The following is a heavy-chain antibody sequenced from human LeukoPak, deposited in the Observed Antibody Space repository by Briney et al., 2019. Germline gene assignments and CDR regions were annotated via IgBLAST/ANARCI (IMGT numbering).Heavy chain of an antibody. CDR3: AKGMTTYLYYFDY. CDR2: IKQDGSEK. CDR1: GFTFSSYW. Sequence: GGSLRLSCAASGFTFSSYWMSWVRQAPGKGLEWVANIKQDGSEKYYVDSVKGRFTISRDNAKNSLYLQMNSLRAEDTAVYYCAKGMTTYLYYFDYWGQGTLVTVSS. J-gene: IGHJ4*02. D-gene: IGHD3-16*01. V-gene: IGHV3-7*01.